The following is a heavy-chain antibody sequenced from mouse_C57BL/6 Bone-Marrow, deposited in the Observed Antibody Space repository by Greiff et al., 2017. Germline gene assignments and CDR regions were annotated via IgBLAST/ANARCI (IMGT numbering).Heavy chain of an antibody. Sequence: EVKLLESGGGLVQPGGSLKLSCAASGFDFSRYWMSWVRQAPGKGLEWIGEINPDSSTINYTPSLKDKFIITRDNAKNTVYLQMSKVRSEDTAVYYCASRYYYAMDYWGQGTSVTVSA. V-gene: IGHV4-1*02. CDR3: ASRYYYAMDY. CDR2: INPDSSTI. CDR1: GFDFSRYW. J-gene: IGHJ4*01.